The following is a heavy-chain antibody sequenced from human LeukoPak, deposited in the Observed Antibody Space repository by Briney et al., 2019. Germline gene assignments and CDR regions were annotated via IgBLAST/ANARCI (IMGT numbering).Heavy chain of an antibody. V-gene: IGHV3-13*01. CDR1: GFTLSNYD. Sequence: GGSLRLSCGASGFTLSNYDLHWVRQTIGGGLEWVSAIGVGGDTYFADSAKGRFTISREYARNSLYLQMNSLRADDTAVYYCARDRDSSGWYEGFDYWGQGTLVTVSS. CDR3: ARDRDSSGWYEGFDY. D-gene: IGHD6-19*01. CDR2: IGVGGDT. J-gene: IGHJ4*02.